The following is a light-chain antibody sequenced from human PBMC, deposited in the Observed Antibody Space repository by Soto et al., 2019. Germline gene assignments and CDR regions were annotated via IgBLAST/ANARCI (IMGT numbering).Light chain of an antibody. V-gene: IGKV3-11*01. J-gene: IGKJ5*01. CDR3: QQRSNWPLIT. Sequence: EIVLTQSPATLSLSPGERATLSCRASQSVSSYLAWYQQKPGQAPRLLIYDASNRATGIPARFSGSGSGTDFPLTISSLEHEDFAVYYCQQRSNWPLITFGQGTRLEIK. CDR2: DAS. CDR1: QSVSSY.